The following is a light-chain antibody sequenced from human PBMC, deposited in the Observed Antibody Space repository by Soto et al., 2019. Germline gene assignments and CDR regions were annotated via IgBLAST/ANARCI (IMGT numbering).Light chain of an antibody. V-gene: IGLV2-14*01. CDR1: SSDVGGYIY. CDR2: EVS. CDR3: SSYSTATKGVL. J-gene: IGLJ2*01. Sequence: QSALTQPASVSGSPGQSITISCTGTSSDVGGYIYVSWFQHHPGKAPKLMIYEVSNWPSGVSNRFSGSRSDNTASLTISGLQTEDEAIYSCSSYSTATKGVLFGGGTKLTV.